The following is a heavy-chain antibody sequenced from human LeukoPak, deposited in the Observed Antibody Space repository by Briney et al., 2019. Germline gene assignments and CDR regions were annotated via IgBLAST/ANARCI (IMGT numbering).Heavy chain of an antibody. CDR2: IYHSGST. Sequence: PSETLSLTCAVSGGSISSGGYSWSWIRQPPGKGLEWIGYIYHSGSTYYNPSLKSRVTISVDRSENQFSLKLSSVTAADTAVYYCARGGGRFGEFTAFDYWGQGTLVTVSS. CDR1: GGSISSGGYS. D-gene: IGHD3-10*01. CDR3: ARGGGRFGEFTAFDY. V-gene: IGHV4-30-2*01. J-gene: IGHJ4*02.